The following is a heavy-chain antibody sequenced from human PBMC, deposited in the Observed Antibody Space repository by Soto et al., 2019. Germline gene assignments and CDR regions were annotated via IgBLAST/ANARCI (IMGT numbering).Heavy chain of an antibody. CDR3: ASTGNTYYYGSGSASFDAFDI. J-gene: IGHJ3*02. D-gene: IGHD3-10*01. CDR2: IIPILGIA. CDR1: GGTFSSYT. Sequence: QVQLVQSGAEVKKPGSSVKVSCKASGGTFSSYTISWVRQAPGQGLEWMGRIIPILGIANYAQKFQGRVTITADKSTSTAYMELSSLRSEDTAVYYCASTGNTYYYGSGSASFDAFDIWRQGTMVTVSS. V-gene: IGHV1-69*02.